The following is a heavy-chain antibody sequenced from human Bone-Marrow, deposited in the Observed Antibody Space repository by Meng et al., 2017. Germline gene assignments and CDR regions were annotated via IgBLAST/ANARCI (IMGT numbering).Heavy chain of an antibody. V-gene: IGHV1-2*06. Sequence: QVQRVHAWAEVKKPWASVPVSCKASGYTFTGYYINWVRPAPGQGLEWMGRINPNSGGTNYAQNFQGRVTMTRDTSISTVYMELSRLTSDDTAVYYCARDSTSAYADSWGQGTLVTVSS. J-gene: IGHJ4*02. CDR3: ARDSTSAYADS. CDR1: GYTFTGYY. D-gene: IGHD5-12*01. CDR2: INPNSGGT.